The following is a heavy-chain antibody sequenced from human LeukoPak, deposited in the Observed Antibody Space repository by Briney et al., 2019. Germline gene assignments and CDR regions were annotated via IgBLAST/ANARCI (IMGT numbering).Heavy chain of an antibody. J-gene: IGHJ4*02. CDR3: ARDAYFYSSDQ. D-gene: IGHD2-21*01. V-gene: IGHV3-11*04. CDR1: GFIFSDYY. Sequence: GGSLRLSCAASGFIFSDYYVTWLRQAPGKGLEWISYISETGITIHYADSVRGRFTVSRDNTKNSLYLQMNSLRVEDTAVYYCARDAYFYSSDQWGRGTLVTVSS. CDR2: ISETGITI.